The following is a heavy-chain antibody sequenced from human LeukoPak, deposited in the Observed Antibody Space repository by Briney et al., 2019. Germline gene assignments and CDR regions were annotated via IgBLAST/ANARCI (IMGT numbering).Heavy chain of an antibody. D-gene: IGHD6-19*01. CDR3: ARDQEQWLTWSYFDY. V-gene: IGHV3-30*04. CDR2: ISYDGSNK. CDR1: GFTFSSYA. J-gene: IGHJ4*02. Sequence: GGSLRVSCAASGFTFSSYAMHWVRQAPGKGLEWVAIISYDGSNKYYADSVKGRFTISRDNSKNTLYLQMNSLRAEDTAVYYCARDQEQWLTWSYFDYWGQGTLVTVSS.